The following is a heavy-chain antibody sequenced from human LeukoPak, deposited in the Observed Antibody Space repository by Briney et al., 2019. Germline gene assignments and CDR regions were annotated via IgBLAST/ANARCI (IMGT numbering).Heavy chain of an antibody. CDR3: AKSGGYGLIDY. CDR2: ISSSGST. CDR1: GDCLSTSNSY. J-gene: IGHJ4*02. V-gene: IGHV4-39*01. Sequence: AETLSLTCNVSGDCLSTSNSYWGWIRQPPGRGLEWIGSISSSGSTYYTASLQSRVTISIETSKHQISLRLNSVTAADTAMYYCAKSGGYGLIDYWGQGTLVTVSS. D-gene: IGHD1-26*01.